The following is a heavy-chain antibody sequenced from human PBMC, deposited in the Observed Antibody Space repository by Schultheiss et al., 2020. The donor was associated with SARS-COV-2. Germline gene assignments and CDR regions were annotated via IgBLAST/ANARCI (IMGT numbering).Heavy chain of an antibody. Sequence: GGSLRLSCAASGFTFDDYAMHWVRQAPGKGLQWVSGISWNSGSIGYADSVKGRFTISRDNAKSSLYLQMNSLRAEDTAVYYCARVGATNLPHYYGMDVWGQGTTVTVSS. CDR2: ISWNSGSI. V-gene: IGHV3-9*01. D-gene: IGHD1-26*01. CDR1: GFTFDDYA. CDR3: ARVGATNLPHYYGMDV. J-gene: IGHJ6*02.